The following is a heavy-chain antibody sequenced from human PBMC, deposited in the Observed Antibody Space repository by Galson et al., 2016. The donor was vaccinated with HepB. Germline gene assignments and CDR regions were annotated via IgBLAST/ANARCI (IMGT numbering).Heavy chain of an antibody. V-gene: IGHV3-74*03. Sequence: SLRLSCAASGFTFSSSWMHWVRQAPGKGPVWVSRINPDGSSTTYADSVKGRFTISRDISKNTLYLQMNRLRAEDTAVYYCAREGFGGYEFGYWGQGTLATVSS. D-gene: IGHD5-12*01. J-gene: IGHJ4*02. CDR2: INPDGSST. CDR1: GFTFSSSW. CDR3: AREGFGGYEFGY.